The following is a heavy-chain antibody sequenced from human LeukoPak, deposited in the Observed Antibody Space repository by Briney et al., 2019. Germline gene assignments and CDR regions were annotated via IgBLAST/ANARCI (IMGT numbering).Heavy chain of an antibody. CDR2: IKSKTDGGTT. CDR3: TTVYGGYYDYVWGIDY. V-gene: IGHV3-15*01. J-gene: IGHJ4*02. D-gene: IGHD3-16*01. CDR1: GFTFSSYW. Sequence: GGSLRLSCAASGFTFSSYWMHWVRQAPGKGLEWVGRIKSKTDGGTTDYAAPVKGRFTISRDDSKNTLYLQMNSLKTEDTAVYYCTTVYGGYYDYVWGIDYWGQGTLVTVSS.